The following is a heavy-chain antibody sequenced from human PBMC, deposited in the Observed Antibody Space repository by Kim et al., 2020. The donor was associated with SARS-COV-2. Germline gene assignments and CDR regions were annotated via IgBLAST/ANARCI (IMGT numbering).Heavy chain of an antibody. Sequence: GGSLRLSCAASGFTFSSYGMHWVRQAPGKGLEWVAVIWYDGSNKYYADSVKGRFTISRDNSKNTLYLQMNSLRAEDTAVYYCAKDPHGDPYYYYGMDVWGQGTTVTVSS. CDR3: AKDPHGDPYYYYGMDV. CDR2: IWYDGSNK. D-gene: IGHD4-17*01. V-gene: IGHV3-33*06. J-gene: IGHJ6*02. CDR1: GFTFSSYG.